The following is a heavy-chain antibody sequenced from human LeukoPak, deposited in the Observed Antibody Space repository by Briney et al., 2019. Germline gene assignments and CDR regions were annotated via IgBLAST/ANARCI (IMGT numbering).Heavy chain of an antibody. J-gene: IGHJ4*02. CDR2: ISAYNGNT. CDR3: AVAPASPYYYDSSGYYDY. D-gene: IGHD3-22*01. Sequence: GASVKVSCKASGYTFTSYGISWVRQAPGQGLEWMGWISAYNGNTNYAQKLQGRVTMTTDTSTSTAYMELRSLRSDDTAVYYCAVAPASPYYYDSSGYYDYWGQGTLVTVSS. CDR1: GYTFTSYG. V-gene: IGHV1-18*01.